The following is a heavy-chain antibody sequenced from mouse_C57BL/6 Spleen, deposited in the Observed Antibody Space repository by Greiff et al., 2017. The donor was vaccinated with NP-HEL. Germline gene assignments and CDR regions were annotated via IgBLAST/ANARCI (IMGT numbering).Heavy chain of an antibody. J-gene: IGHJ1*03. CDR3: ARGLLPYWYFDV. Sequence: QVHVKQSGAELVKPGASVKISCKASGYAFSSYWMNWVKQRPGKGLEWIGQIYPGDGDTNYNGKFKGKATLTADKSSSTAYMQLSSLTSEDSAVYFCARGLLPYWYFDVWGTGTTVTVSS. CDR1: GYAFSSYW. D-gene: IGHD2-3*01. CDR2: IYPGDGDT. V-gene: IGHV1-80*01.